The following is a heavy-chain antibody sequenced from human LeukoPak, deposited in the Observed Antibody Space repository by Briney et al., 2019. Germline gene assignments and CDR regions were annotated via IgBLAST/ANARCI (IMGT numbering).Heavy chain of an antibody. J-gene: IGHJ4*02. Sequence: GGSLRLSCAASGFTFINAWMAWVRQAPGKGLEWVGRIKAKAHGGTIEYAAPVKGRFTISRDDSKNTLSLQMNSLKAEDTAVYYCTVVNYGSGSYPLGYWGQGTLVTVSS. D-gene: IGHD3-10*01. CDR2: IKAKAHGGTI. CDR1: GFTFINAW. V-gene: IGHV3-15*01. CDR3: TVVNYGSGSYPLGY.